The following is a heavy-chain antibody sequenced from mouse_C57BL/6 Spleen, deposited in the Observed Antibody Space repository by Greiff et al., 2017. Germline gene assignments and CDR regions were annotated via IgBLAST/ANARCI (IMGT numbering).Heavy chain of an antibody. J-gene: IGHJ3*01. V-gene: IGHV14-4*01. CDR1: GFNIKDDY. CDR2: IDPENGDT. D-gene: IGHD1-1*01. CDR3: TTGYGSSLAY. Sequence: VQLQQSGAELVRPGASVKLSCTASGFNIKDDYMHWVKQRPEQGLEWIGWIDPENGDTEYASKFQGKATITADTSATTAYLQLSSLTSEDTAVYYCTTGYGSSLAYWGQGTLVTVSA.